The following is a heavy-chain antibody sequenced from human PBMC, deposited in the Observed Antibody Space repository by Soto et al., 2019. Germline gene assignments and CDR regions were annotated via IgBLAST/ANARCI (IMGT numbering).Heavy chain of an antibody. J-gene: IGHJ4*02. CDR3: APQVVPTATTKT. D-gene: IGHD2-2*01. CDR2: IIHTGST. Sequence: SEPLPLRCAVVGGSFVGYYLSVIRKPPGQGLEWIGEIIHTGSTNYNPSLKSRVTMSIDTSKKQFSLQLSSVTAADTAVYSCAPQVVPTATTKTWGEGILVTVSS. CDR1: GGSFVGYY. V-gene: IGHV4-34*12.